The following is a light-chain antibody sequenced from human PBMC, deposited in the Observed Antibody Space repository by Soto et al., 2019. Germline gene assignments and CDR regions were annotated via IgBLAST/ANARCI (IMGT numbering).Light chain of an antibody. CDR2: DAS. V-gene: IGKV3-11*01. J-gene: IGKJ5*01. CDR3: QQRSNWPIT. CDR1: QSVSSY. Sequence: EIVLTQSPATLSLSPGEGATLSCRASQSVSSYLAWYQQKPGQAPRLLIYDASNRATGIPVRFSGSGSGTDFTLTISSLEPEVFAVYYCQQRSNWPITVXQGTRMESK.